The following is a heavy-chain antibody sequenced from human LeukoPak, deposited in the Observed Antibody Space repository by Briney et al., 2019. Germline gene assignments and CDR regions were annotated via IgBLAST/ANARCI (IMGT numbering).Heavy chain of an antibody. CDR1: GFTVSSNY. Sequence: PGGSLRLSCAASGFTVSSNYMSWVRQAPGKGLEWVSVICSGGSTYYADSVKGRFTISRDNSKNTLYLQMNSLRAEDTAVYYCAREVLGEYYFDYWGQGTLVTVSS. CDR2: ICSGGST. CDR3: AREVLGEYYFDY. J-gene: IGHJ4*02. D-gene: IGHD3-16*01. V-gene: IGHV3-53*01.